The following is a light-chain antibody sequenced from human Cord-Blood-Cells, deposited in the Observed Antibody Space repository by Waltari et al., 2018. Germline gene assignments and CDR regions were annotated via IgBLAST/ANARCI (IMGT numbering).Light chain of an antibody. CDR1: QSISSY. Sequence: DIQMTQSPSSLSASVGDRVTITCRASQSISSYLNWYQQKPGKPPKLLIYAASSLQSGVPLRFSGSGSETDFTFTISSLQPEVFATYYCQQNYITLLFTFGPGTKVDIK. V-gene: IGKV1-39*01. CDR2: AAS. J-gene: IGKJ3*01. CDR3: QQNYITLLFT.